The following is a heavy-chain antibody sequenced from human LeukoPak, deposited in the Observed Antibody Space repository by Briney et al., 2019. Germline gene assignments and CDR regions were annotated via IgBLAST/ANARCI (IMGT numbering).Heavy chain of an antibody. V-gene: IGHV3-48*01. CDR1: GFTVSRNY. J-gene: IGHJ4*02. CDR2: ISSRGTTI. Sequence: GGSLRLPCAASGFTVSRNYMSWVRQAPGKGLEWVSYISSRGTTIYYADSVKGRFTISRDNAKKSLHLQMNSLRAEDTALYYCARGEEYSSSLYQCDYWGQGTLVTVSS. CDR3: ARGEEYSSSLYQCDY. D-gene: IGHD6-13*01.